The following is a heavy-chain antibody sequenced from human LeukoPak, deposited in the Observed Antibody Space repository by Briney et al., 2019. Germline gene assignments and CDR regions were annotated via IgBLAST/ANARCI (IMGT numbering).Heavy chain of an antibody. D-gene: IGHD2-15*01. CDR1: GFTFSGSV. Sequence: GGSLRLSCAASGFTFSGSVMHWVRQASGKGLEWVGRIRSKANNYATAYVASVKGRFTISRDDSKNTAFLQMNSLKTEDTAVYYCTSNYCSGGSCYLHWGQGTRVTVSS. CDR3: TSNYCSGGSCYLH. CDR2: IRSKANNYAT. V-gene: IGHV3-73*01. J-gene: IGHJ4*02.